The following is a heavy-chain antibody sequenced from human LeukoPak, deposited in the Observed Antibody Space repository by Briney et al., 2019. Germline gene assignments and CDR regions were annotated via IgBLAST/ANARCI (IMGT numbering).Heavy chain of an antibody. J-gene: IGHJ4*02. D-gene: IGHD1-26*01. CDR3: ARWDGTKLRLFDY. V-gene: IGHV3-11*04. Sequence: GGSLRLSCAASVSIFSDYYMSWIRQAPGKGLEWVSYISGTGNTKYYADSVRGRFTISRDNAKNSLYLQMNDLRAEDTGVYYCARWDGTKLRLFDYWGQGNMVTVSS. CDR2: ISGTGNTK. CDR1: VSIFSDYY.